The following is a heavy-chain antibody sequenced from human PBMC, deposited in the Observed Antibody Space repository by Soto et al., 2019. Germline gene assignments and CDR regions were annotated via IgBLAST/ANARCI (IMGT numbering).Heavy chain of an antibody. J-gene: IGHJ4*02. D-gene: IGHD6-19*01. V-gene: IGHV3-30*03. CDR3: ARDLSVAGPDY. CDR1: GFTFRSYA. CDR2: ISYDESDK. Sequence: GGSLRLSRAASGFTFRSYAMHWVRQAPGKGLESVAAISYDESDKYYADSLKGRFTISRDNSKNTLHLQMNSLRGEDTAVYYCARDLSVAGPDYWGRGTLVTGS.